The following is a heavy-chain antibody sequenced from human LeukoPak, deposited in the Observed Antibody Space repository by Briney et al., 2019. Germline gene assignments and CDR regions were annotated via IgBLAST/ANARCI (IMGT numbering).Heavy chain of an antibody. J-gene: IGHJ4*02. CDR1: GFTFSSYS. V-gene: IGHV3-48*01. D-gene: IGHD1-14*01. CDR2: ISSDSRTI. Sequence: GGSLRLSCAASGFTFSSYSMNWVRQAPGKGLEWVSYISSDSRTIYYADSVKGRFTISRDNAKNSVYLQMNSLRVEDTAVYYCAKAEPASGYDYWGQGSLVTDSS. CDR3: AKAEPASGYDY.